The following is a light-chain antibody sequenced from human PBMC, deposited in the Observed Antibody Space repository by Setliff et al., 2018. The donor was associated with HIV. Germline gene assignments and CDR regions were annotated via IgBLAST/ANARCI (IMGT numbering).Light chain of an antibody. V-gene: IGLV7-46*01. J-gene: IGLJ3*02. CDR3: FLSYSGARRV. CDR2: DTS. CDR1: TGAVTSGHY. Sequence: QAVVTQEPSLSVSPGGTVTLACGSSTGAVTSGHYPYWFQQKPGQAPRTLIYDTSNKHSWTPARFSGSLLGGKAALTLSGAQPEDEAEYYCFLSYSGARRVFGGGTKVTVL.